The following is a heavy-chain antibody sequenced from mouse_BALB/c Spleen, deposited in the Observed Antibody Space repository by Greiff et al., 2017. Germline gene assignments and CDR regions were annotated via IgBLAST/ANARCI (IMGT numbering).Heavy chain of an antibody. CDR3: ARRLLQDAMDY. CDR1: GFTFSSYA. CDR2: ISSGGSYT. Sequence: EVQRVESGGGLVKPGGSLKLSCAASGFTFSSYAMSWVRQTPEKRLEWVATISSGGSYTYYPDSVKGRFTISRDNAKNTLYLQMSSLRSEDTAMYYCARRLLQDAMDYWGQGTSVTVSS. D-gene: IGHD2-3*01. J-gene: IGHJ4*01. V-gene: IGHV5-9-3*01.